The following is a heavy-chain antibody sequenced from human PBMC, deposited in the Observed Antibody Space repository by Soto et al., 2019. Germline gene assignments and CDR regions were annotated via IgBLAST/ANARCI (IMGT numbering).Heavy chain of an antibody. CDR1: GYTFTSYG. CDR2: ISAYNGNT. Sequence: ASVKVSGKASGYTFTSYGISWVRQAPGQGLEWMGWISAYNGNTNYAQKLQGRVTMTTDTSTSTAYMELGSLRSDDTAVYYCAKLRITMVRGVTQDFYYYGMDVWGQGTTVTVPS. CDR3: AKLRITMVRGVTQDFYYYGMDV. V-gene: IGHV1-18*01. J-gene: IGHJ6*02. D-gene: IGHD3-10*01.